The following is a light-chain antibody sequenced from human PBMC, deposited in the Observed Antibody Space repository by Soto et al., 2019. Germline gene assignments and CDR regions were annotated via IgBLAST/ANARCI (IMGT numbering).Light chain of an antibody. Sequence: QSVLTQSPSASGTPGQRVTISCSGSASTLGRNLVSWYQQHPGKAPKVIIYEVSERPSGVSDRFSGSKSGNTASLMISGLQAEDEADYYCCSYAGSSTQSYVFGSGTKVTV. CDR3: CSYAGSSTQSYV. CDR2: EVS. J-gene: IGLJ1*01. CDR1: ASTLGRNL. V-gene: IGLV2-23*02.